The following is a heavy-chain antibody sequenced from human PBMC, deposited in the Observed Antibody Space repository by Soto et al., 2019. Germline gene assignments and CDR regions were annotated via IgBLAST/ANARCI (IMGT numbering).Heavy chain of an antibody. V-gene: IGHV4-61*01. J-gene: IGHJ4*02. CDR1: GGSVRSGSYY. CDR3: ARDDVNGATPKPDY. D-gene: IGHD1-26*01. Sequence: SETLSLTCTVSGGSVRSGSYYWSWIRQPPGKGLEWIGYIYYSGSTNYNPSLKSRVTISVDTSKNQFSLKLSSVTAADTAVYYCARDDVNGATPKPDYWGQGTMVTVSS. CDR2: IYYSGST.